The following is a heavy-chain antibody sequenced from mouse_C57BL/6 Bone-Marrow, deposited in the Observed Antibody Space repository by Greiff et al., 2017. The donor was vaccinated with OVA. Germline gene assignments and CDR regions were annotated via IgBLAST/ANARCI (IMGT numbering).Heavy chain of an antibody. D-gene: IGHD2-5*01. J-gene: IGHJ1*03. CDR2: ISYDGSN. CDR3: ARRVSNYDWYFDV. CDR1: GYSITSGYY. V-gene: IGHV3-6*01. Sequence: EVQLQESGPGLVKPSQSLSLTCSVTGYSITSGYYWTWIRQFPGNKLEWMGYISYDGSNNYNPSLKNRISITRDTSKNQFFLKLNSVTTEDTATYYCARRVSNYDWYFDVWGTGTTVTVSS.